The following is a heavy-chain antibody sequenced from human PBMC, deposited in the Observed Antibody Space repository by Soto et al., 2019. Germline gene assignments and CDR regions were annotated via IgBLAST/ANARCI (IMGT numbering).Heavy chain of an antibody. V-gene: IGHV4-30-4*01. CDR1: GGSITSGDYY. CDR3: ARDDPMVRETGYYFDY. CDR2: IYYRGST. J-gene: IGHJ4*02. D-gene: IGHD3-10*01. Sequence: SETLSLTCTVSGGSITSGDYYWSWIRQAPGKGLEWIGYIYYRGSTHYNPSLKSRVTMSVDTSKNQFSLKLSSVTAADTAVYYCARDDPMVRETGYYFDYWGQGTLVTVSS.